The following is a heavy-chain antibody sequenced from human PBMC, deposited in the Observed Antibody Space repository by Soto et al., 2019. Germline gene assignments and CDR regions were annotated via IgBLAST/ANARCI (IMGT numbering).Heavy chain of an antibody. CDR3: ARDRAGRASQLPLLYYYGMDV. CDR1: GFTFSSYG. CDR2: IWYDGSNK. Sequence: GGSLRLSCAASGFTFSSYGMHWVRQAPGKGLEWVAVIWYDGSNKYYADSVKGRFTISRDNSKNTLYLQMNSLRAEDTAVYYCARDRAGRASQLPLLYYYGMDVWGQGTTVTVSS. D-gene: IGHD2-2*01. V-gene: IGHV3-33*01. J-gene: IGHJ6*02.